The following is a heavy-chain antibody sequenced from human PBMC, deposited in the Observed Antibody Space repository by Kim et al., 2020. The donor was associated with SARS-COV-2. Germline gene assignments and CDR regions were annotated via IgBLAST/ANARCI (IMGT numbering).Heavy chain of an antibody. CDR1: GFTFSSSS. CDR3: SSACVNRGGSCYNGS. CDR2: ISSGSSTI. J-gene: IGHJ5*01. V-gene: IGHV3-48*02. D-gene: IGHD2-15*01. Sequence: GGSLRLSCAASGFTFSSSSMHWVRQAPGKGLEWVARISSGSSTIDYADSVKGRFTISIDKAETSLNLQMNSLRDEATAVYYYSSACVNRGGSCYNGSWG.